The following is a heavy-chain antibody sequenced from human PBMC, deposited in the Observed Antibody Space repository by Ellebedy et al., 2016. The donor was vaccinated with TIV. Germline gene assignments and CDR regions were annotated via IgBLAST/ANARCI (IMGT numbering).Heavy chain of an antibody. Sequence: ASVKVSCKASGYTFTSFDINWVRQAAGQGLEWMGWMNSNSGNTGHAQKFQGRLTMTRNTSISTAYMELNSLTSDDTAVYYCARGGSRQGAWYVLGYWGQGTTVTVSS. D-gene: IGHD6-13*01. CDR3: ARGGSRQGAWYVLGY. CDR1: GYTFTSFD. J-gene: IGHJ6*02. CDR2: MNSNSGNT. V-gene: IGHV1-8*01.